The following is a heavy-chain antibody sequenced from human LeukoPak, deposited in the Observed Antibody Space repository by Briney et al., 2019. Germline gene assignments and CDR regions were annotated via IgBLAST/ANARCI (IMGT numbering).Heavy chain of an antibody. CDR2: INHSGST. Sequence: PSETLSLTCAVYGGSFSGYYWSWIRQPPGKGLEWIGEINHSGSTNYNPSLKSRVTISVDTSKNQFSLKLSSVTAADTAEYYCARRPGWYCSSTSCYGYYFDYWGQGTLVTVSS. D-gene: IGHD2-2*01. J-gene: IGHJ4*02. V-gene: IGHV4-34*01. CDR1: GGSFSGYY. CDR3: ARRPGWYCSSTSCYGYYFDY.